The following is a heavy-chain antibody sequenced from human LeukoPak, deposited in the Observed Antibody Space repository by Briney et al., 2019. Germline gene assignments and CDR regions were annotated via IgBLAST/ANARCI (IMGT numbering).Heavy chain of an antibody. J-gene: IGHJ4*02. CDR2: ISSSGSTI. CDR3: ARYYDSSGYYFFDY. V-gene: IGHV3-48*03. CDR1: GFTFSSYE. D-gene: IGHD3-22*01. Sequence: GGSLRLSCAASGFTFSSYEMNWVRQAPGKGLEGVSYISSSGSTIYYADSVKGRFTISRDNAKNSLYLQMNRLRAEDTAVYYCARYYDSSGYYFFDYWGQGTLVTVSS.